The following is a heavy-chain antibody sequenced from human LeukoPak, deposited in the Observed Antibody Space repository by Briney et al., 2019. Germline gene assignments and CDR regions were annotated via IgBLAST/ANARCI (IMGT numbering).Heavy chain of an antibody. J-gene: IGHJ4*02. Sequence: ASVKVSCKASGYTFTRYGISWVRQAPGQGLEWMGWISPYIAYQNYPQKLQCRVTMTTDTSTSTAYMELRSLRSDDAAVYYCAREFVGDYSHSSDYRDTFFDYWGQGTLVTVS. CDR3: AREFVGDYSHSSDYRDTFFDY. CDR2: ISPYIAYQ. CDR1: GYTFTRYG. V-gene: IGHV1-18*01. D-gene: IGHD3-22*01.